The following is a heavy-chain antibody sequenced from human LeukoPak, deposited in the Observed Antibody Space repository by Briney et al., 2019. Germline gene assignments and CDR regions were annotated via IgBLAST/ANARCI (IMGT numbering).Heavy chain of an antibody. J-gene: IGHJ4*02. D-gene: IGHD6-13*01. V-gene: IGHV3-9*01. Sequence: HPGGSLRLSCAASGFTFDEYAMHWVRQAPGKGLEWVSGISWNSGSTGYGDSVKGRFTISRDNAKNSLYLQMNSLRPEDTALYYCATVGDSRHPQFDYWGQGTLVTVSS. CDR2: ISWNSGST. CDR3: ATVGDSRHPQFDY. CDR1: GFTFDEYA.